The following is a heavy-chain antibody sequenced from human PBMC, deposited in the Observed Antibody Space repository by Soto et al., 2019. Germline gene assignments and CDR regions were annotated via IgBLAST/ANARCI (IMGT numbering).Heavy chain of an antibody. J-gene: IGHJ4*02. D-gene: IGHD3-22*01. CDR2: IIPIFGTA. Sequence: SVKVSCKASGGTFSSYAISWVRQAPGQGLEWMGGIIPIFGTANYAQKFQGRATITADKSTSTAYMELSSLRSEDTAVYYCARGYYDSSGYYNWGFDYWGQGTLVTVSS. CDR1: GGTFSSYA. CDR3: ARGYYDSSGYYNWGFDY. V-gene: IGHV1-69*06.